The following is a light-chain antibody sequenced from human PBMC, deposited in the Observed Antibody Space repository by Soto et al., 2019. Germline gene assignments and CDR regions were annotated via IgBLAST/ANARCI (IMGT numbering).Light chain of an antibody. Sequence: DIQMTQSPSTLSASVGDRVTITCRASQSISSWLAWYQQKPGKAPKLLIYKASSLKSGVPSRFSGSGSGTDFTLTISSLQPEDFATYYCLHAASFPQAFGQGAKVDIK. CDR3: LHAASFPQA. CDR1: QSISSW. CDR2: KAS. V-gene: IGKV1-5*03. J-gene: IGKJ1*01.